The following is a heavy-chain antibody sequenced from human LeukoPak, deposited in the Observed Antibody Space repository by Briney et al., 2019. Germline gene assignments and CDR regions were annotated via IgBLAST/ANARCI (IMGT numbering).Heavy chain of an antibody. CDR1: GGSFSGYY. Sequence: PSETLTLTCAVYGGSFSGYYWSWVRQPPGKGLEWIGEINHSGSTNYNPSLKSRVTISVDTSKNQSSLKLSSVTAADTAVYYCARGPLYYYVSGSRRAAFDIWGQGTMVTVSS. CDR3: ARGPLYYYVSGSRRAAFDI. V-gene: IGHV4-34*01. D-gene: IGHD3-10*01. J-gene: IGHJ3*02. CDR2: INHSGST.